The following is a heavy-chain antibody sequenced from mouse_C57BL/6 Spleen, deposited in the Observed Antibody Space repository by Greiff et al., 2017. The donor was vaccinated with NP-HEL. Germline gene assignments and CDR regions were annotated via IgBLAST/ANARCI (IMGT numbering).Heavy chain of an antibody. CDR2: IYTGDGDT. J-gene: IGHJ2*01. V-gene: IGHV1-82*01. CDR3: ASNWDPFDY. CDR1: GYAFSSSW. D-gene: IGHD4-1*01. Sequence: VQLQQSGPELVKPGASVKISCKASGYAFSSSWMNWVKQRPGKGLEWIGRIYTGDGDTNYNGKFKGKATLTADKSSSTAYMQLSSLTSEDSAVYFCASNWDPFDYWGQGTTLTVSS.